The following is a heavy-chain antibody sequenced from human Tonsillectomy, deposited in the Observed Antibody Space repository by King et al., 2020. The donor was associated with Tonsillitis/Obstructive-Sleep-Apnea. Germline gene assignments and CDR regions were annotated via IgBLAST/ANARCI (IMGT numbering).Heavy chain of an antibody. J-gene: IGHJ4*02. CDR3: ARRVGAYYFDY. CDR2: TRNKANSYTT. Sequence: QLVQSGGGLVQPGGSLRLSCAASGFTFSDHYMDWVRQAPGKGLEWGGRTRNKANSYTTEYAAAGKGRFTISTDDSKNSLYLQMNSLKTEDTAVYYCARRVGAYYFDYWGQGTLVTVSS. D-gene: IGHD1-26*01. V-gene: IGHV3-72*01. CDR1: GFTFSDHY.